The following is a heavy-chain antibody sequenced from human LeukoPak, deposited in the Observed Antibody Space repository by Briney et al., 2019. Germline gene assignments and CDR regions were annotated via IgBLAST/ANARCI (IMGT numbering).Heavy chain of an antibody. V-gene: IGHV3-21*01. CDR3: ARDRWLQPTGRFDY. CDR1: GFTFSSYS. CDR2: ISSSSSYI. D-gene: IGHD5-24*01. J-gene: IGHJ4*02. Sequence: GGSLRLSCAASGFTFSSYSMNWVRQAPGKGLEWVSSISSSSSYIYYADPVKGRFTISRDNAKNSLYLQMNSLRAEDTAVYYCARDRWLQPTGRFDYWGQGTLVTVSS.